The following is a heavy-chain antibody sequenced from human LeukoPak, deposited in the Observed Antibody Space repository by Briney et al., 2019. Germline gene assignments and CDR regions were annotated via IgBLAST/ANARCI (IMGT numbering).Heavy chain of an antibody. J-gene: IGHJ4*02. CDR3: ARGPQNRYCSGGSCYPFDY. Sequence: PSETLSLTCAVYGGSFSGYYWSWIRQPPGKGLEWIGEINHSGSTNYNPSLKSRVTISVDTSKNQLSLKLSSVTAADTAVYYCARGPQNRYCSGGSCYPFDYWGQGTLVTVSS. CDR1: GGSFSGYY. V-gene: IGHV4-34*01. CDR2: INHSGST. D-gene: IGHD2-15*01.